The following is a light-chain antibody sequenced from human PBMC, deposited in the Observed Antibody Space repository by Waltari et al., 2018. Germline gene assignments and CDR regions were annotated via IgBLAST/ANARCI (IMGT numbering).Light chain of an antibody. CDR2: GAS. CDR1: QTVSSSY. J-gene: IGKJ1*01. Sequence: EIVLTQSPGTLSVSPGERATLSCGASQTVSSSYLAWYQQKPGQAPRLLIYGASYRAAGIPDRFSGIASGTDFTLTISSLEPEDFAVYYCHQYDTSPWTFGQGTKVEIK. CDR3: HQYDTSPWT. V-gene: IGKV3-20*01.